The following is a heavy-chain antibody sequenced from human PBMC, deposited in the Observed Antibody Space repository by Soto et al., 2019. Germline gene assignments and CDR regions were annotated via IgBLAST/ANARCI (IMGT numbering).Heavy chain of an antibody. CDR2: ISGSGGST. CDR1: GFTFSSYA. J-gene: IGHJ4*02. D-gene: IGHD2-15*01. CDR3: AKDPPYCSGGSCYYLYYFDY. V-gene: IGHV3-23*01. Sequence: GGSLRLSCAASGFTFSSYAMSWVRQAPGKGLEWVSAISGSGGSTYYADSVKGRFTISRDNSKNTLYLQMNSLRAEDTAVYYCAKDPPYCSGGSCYYLYYFDYWGQGTLVIVSS.